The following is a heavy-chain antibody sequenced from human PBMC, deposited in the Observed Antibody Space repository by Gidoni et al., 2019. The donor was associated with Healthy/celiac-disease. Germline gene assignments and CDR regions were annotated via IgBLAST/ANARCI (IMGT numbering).Heavy chain of an antibody. CDR2: ISYAGSNK. J-gene: IGHJ4*02. V-gene: IGHV3-30*18. D-gene: IGHD1-26*01. Sequence: QVQLVESGGGVVQPVRSLSLSCAVSGFTFSTSDMHWVRPAPGKGLEWVAVISYAGSNKYSADSVKGRFTISSDNSKNELFLKMNSLRAEDTAVYYCAKGRHWVGATSFYLAYWGQGTLVTVSS. CDR1: GFTFSTSD. CDR3: AKGRHWVGATSFYLAY.